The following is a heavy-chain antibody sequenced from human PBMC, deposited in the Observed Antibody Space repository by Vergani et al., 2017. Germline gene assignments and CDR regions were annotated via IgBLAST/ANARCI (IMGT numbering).Heavy chain of an antibody. CDR1: GYTFTSYG. J-gene: IGHJ4*02. V-gene: IGHV1-18*01. CDR2: ISAYNGNT. CDR3: ARYDNGLLWFGELFS. D-gene: IGHD3-10*01. Sequence: QVQLVQSGAEVKKPGASVKVSCKASGYTFTSYGISWVRQAPGKGLEWMGWISAYNGNTNYAQKLQGRVTMTTDTSTSTAYMELRSLRSDDTAVYYCARYDNGLLWFGELFSWGQGTLVTVSS.